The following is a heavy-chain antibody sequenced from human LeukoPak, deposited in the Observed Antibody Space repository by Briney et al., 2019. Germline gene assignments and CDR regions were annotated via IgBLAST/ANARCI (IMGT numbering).Heavy chain of an antibody. CDR2: ISAYHGHR. Sequence: ASVKASCKASGYTFTSYGISWVRQAPGQGLEWMGWISAYHGHRNYAPKLQGRVTMTTDTSTSTAYMEVRSLRSDDTAVYYCAREGARGFDYWGQGTLVTVSS. V-gene: IGHV1-18*01. CDR3: AREGARGFDY. J-gene: IGHJ4*02. D-gene: IGHD3-16*01. CDR1: GYTFTSYG.